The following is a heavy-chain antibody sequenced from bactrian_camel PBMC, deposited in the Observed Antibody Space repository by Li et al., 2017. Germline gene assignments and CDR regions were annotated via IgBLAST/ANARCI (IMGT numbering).Heavy chain of an antibody. D-gene: IGHD7*01. Sequence: HVQLVESGGGSVQAGGSLRLSCANSGDTRITNCMGWFRGRDAVALLYNGGAGTWYSDSVAGRFTISKDNAKNTLYLQMNSLKPEDTAMYYCAADFVNLQLARSYNYWGQGTQVTVS. CDR2: LYNGGAGT. J-gene: IGHJ4*01. CDR3: AADFVNLQLARSYNY. V-gene: IGHV3S1*01. CDR1: GDTRITNC.